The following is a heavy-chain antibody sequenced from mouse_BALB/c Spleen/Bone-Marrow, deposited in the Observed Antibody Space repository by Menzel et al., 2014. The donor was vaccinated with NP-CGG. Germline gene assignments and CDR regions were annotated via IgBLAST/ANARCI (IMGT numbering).Heavy chain of an antibody. Sequence: EVQLVESGGGLVQLGGSRKLSCAASGFTFSSFGMHWVRQAPEKGLEWIAYISSDSGAIFYADTVKGRFTISRNNPKNTLFLQMTSLRSEDTAIYFCTRGGNWEDFDYWGQGTTLTVSS. V-gene: IGHV5-17*02. CDR1: GFTFSSFG. J-gene: IGHJ2*01. CDR3: TRGGNWEDFDY. D-gene: IGHD4-1*01. CDR2: ISSDSGAI.